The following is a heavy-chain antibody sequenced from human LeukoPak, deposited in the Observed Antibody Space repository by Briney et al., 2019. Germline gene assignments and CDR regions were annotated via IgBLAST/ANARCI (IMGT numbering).Heavy chain of an antibody. Sequence: SETLSLTCTVSGGSISSYHWSWIRQPPGKGLEWIGYIYSSGSTNYNPSLKSRVTISIDTSKNQFSLKLSSVTAADTAVYYCARVPAYCGGGSCYGRWVDYWGQGTLVTVSS. J-gene: IGHJ4*02. CDR2: IYSSGST. CDR1: GGSISSYH. D-gene: IGHD2-15*01. V-gene: IGHV4-59*01. CDR3: ARVPAYCGGGSCYGRWVDY.